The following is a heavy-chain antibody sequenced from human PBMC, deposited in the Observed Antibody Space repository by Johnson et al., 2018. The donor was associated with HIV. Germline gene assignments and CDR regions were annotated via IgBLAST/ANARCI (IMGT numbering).Heavy chain of an antibody. CDR2: ISGSGGST. Sequence: VQLVESGGGLVQPGGSLRLSCAASGFTFSSYAMSWVRQAPGKGLEWVSAISGSGGSTYYAASVKGRFPISRDNSKNTLYLQITSLRAEDTAVYYCANLGDYSGINGFDIWGQGTMVTVSS. J-gene: IGHJ3*02. V-gene: IGHV3-23*04. CDR3: ANLGDYSGINGFDI. CDR1: GFTFSSYA. D-gene: IGHD4-23*01.